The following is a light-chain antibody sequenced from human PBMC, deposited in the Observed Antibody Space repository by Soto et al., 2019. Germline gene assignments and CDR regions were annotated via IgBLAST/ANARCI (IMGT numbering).Light chain of an antibody. CDR1: SSDVGYYNY. CDR2: DVT. CDR3: SSYTSSSSPVV. J-gene: IGLJ2*01. V-gene: IGLV2-14*01. Sequence: QSALTQPASVSGSPGQSITISCTGTSSDVGYYNYVSWYQQYPGKAPKLMIYDVTNRPSGVSNRFSGSKSGNTASLTISGLQAEDEADYYCSSYTSSSSPVVFGGGTQLTVL.